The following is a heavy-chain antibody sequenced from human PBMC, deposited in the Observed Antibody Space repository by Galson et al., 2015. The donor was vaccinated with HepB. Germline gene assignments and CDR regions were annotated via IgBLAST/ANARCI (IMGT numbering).Heavy chain of an antibody. V-gene: IGHV6-1*01. D-gene: IGHD3-22*01. J-gene: IGHJ6*02. CDR1: GDSVSSNSAA. Sequence: CAISGDSVSSNSAAWNWIRQSPSRGLEWLGRTYYRSKWYNDYAVSVKSRITINPDTSKNQFSLQLNSVTPEDTAVYYCARDGYYDTQTGGYGMDVWGQGTTVTVSS. CDR2: TYYRSKWYN. CDR3: ARDGYYDTQTGGYGMDV.